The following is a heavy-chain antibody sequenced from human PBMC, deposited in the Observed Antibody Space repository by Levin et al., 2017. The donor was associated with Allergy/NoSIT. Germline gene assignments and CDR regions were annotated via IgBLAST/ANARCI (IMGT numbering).Heavy chain of an antibody. V-gene: IGHV3-53*01. D-gene: IGHD2-15*01. J-gene: IGHJ4*02. CDR2: IYSGGST. CDR3: AGRSGGSWAALHY. CDR1: GFIVSSNY. Sequence: PGGSLRLSCAASGFIVSSNYMSWVRQAPGKGLEWVSIIYSGGSTYYADSVKGRFTISRDSSMNTLYLQMNSLRVEDTAVYYCAGRSGGSWAALHYWGQGTLVTVSS.